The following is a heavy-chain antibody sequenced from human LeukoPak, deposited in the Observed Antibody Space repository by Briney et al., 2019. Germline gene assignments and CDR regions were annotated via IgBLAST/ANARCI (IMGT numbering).Heavy chain of an antibody. CDR3: ARAQRGNWFDP. V-gene: IGHV4-4*02. Sequence: SGTLSLTCAVSGGSISSVNLWAWVRQPPGKGLEWVGEMYLSGTTTCNPSLRGRATISLDRSKNQVSLRLNSVTAADTAVYYCARAQRGNWFDPWGQGTLVTVSS. CDR1: GGSISSVNL. J-gene: IGHJ5*02. CDR2: MYLSGTT.